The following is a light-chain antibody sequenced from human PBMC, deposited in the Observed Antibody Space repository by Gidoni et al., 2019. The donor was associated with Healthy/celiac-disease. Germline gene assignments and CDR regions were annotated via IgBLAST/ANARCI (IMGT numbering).Light chain of an antibody. Sequence: DIVMTQSPLSLPVTPGEPASIPCRSSQSLLHSNGYNYLDWYLQKPGQSPQLLIYLGSNRASGVPDRFSGSGSGTDFTLKISRVEAEDVGVYYCMQALQTPFTFGHGTKVEIK. V-gene: IGKV2-28*01. CDR1: QSLLHSNGYNY. CDR2: LGS. J-gene: IGKJ3*01. CDR3: MQALQTPFT.